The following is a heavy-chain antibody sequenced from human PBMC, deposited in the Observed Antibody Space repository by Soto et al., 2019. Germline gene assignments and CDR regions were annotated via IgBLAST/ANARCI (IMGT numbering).Heavy chain of an antibody. Sequence: GSLRLSCAASGFTFSSYAMSWVRQAPGKGLEWVSTISGSGGGTYYADSVKGRFTVSRDNSNNTLFLQMNSLRAEDTAVYYCAKMGVLYGGNQNEYFHHWGQGTLVTVSS. D-gene: IGHD4-17*01. CDR2: ISGSGGGT. V-gene: IGHV3-23*01. CDR1: GFTFSSYA. CDR3: AKMGVLYGGNQNEYFHH. J-gene: IGHJ1*01.